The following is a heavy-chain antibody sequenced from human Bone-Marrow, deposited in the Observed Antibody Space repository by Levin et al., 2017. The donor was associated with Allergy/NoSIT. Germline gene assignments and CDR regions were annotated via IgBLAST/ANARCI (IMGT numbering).Heavy chain of an antibody. V-gene: IGHV4-39*07. CDR2: INYNGNT. Sequence: PSETLSLTCTVSGGSISSSSYYWGWIRQSPGTGLEWIGTINYNGNTHYNPSLRGRVTISEDTSKNQFSLKLSSLTAADTAVYYCARDVAAIDVPRYFDFWGQGTLVTVSS. CDR3: ARDVAAIDVPRYFDF. D-gene: IGHD5-24*01. CDR1: GGSISSSSYY. J-gene: IGHJ4*02.